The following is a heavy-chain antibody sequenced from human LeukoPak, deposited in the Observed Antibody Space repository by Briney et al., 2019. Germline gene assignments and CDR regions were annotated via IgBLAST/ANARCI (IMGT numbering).Heavy chain of an antibody. CDR3: ARELRRDEH. Sequence: GASVKVSCKASGGTFSSYAISWVRQAPGQGLEWMGRIIPILGIANYAQKFQGRVTITADKSTSTAYMELSSLTSEDTAMYYCARELRRDEHWGQGTLVTVSS. V-gene: IGHV1-69*04. CDR1: GGTFSSYA. CDR2: IIPILGIA. J-gene: IGHJ4*02.